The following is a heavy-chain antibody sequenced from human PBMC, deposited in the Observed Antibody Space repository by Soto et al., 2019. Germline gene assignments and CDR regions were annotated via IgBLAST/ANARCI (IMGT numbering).Heavy chain of an antibody. J-gene: IGHJ4*02. Sequence: QVQLVQSGAEVKKPGASVKVSCKASGYTFTSYDINWVRQATGQGLEWMGWMNPNSGNTGYAQKFQGRVTMTRNTSISIAYMELSSMRSDDTAVDYCARGYYDFWNAHTEYDDYWGQGTLVTVSS. CDR2: MNPNSGNT. CDR3: ARGYYDFWNAHTEYDDY. CDR1: GYTFTSYD. D-gene: IGHD3-3*01. V-gene: IGHV1-8*01.